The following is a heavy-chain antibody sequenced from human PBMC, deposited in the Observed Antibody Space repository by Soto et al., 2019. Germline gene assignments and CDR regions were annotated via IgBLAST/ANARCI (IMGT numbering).Heavy chain of an antibody. Sequence: ASVKVSCKASGYTFTSYCISWVRQAPGQGLEWMGWISAYNGNTNYAQKLQGRVTMTTDTSTSTAYMELRSLRSDDTAVYYCARDRREDYDFWSGSSNYYYYVMDVWGQGTTVSVSS. CDR2: ISAYNGNT. CDR3: ARDRREDYDFWSGSSNYYYYVMDV. V-gene: IGHV1-18*01. J-gene: IGHJ6*02. D-gene: IGHD3-3*01. CDR1: GYTFTSYC.